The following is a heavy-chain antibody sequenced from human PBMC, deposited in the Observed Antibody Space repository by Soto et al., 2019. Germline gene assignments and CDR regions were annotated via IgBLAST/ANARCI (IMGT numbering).Heavy chain of an antibody. CDR2: IYYSGST. CDR3: ARDLNWNYRLYGMDV. J-gene: IGHJ6*02. V-gene: IGHV4-30-4*01. D-gene: IGHD1-7*01. Sequence: QVQLQESGPGLVKPSQTLSLTCTVSGGSISSGDYYWSWIRQPPGKGLEWIGYIYYSGSTYYNPFLKSRVTISVDTSKNQFSLKLSSVTAADTAVYYCARDLNWNYRLYGMDVWGQGTTVTVSS. CDR1: GGSISSGDYY.